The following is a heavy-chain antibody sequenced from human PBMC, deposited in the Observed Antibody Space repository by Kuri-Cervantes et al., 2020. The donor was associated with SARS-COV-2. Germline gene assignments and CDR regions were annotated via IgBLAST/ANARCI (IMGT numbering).Heavy chain of an antibody. Sequence: GESLKISCKGSGYSFTSYWIGWVRQMPGKGLEWMGIIYPGDSDTRYSPSFQGQVNISADKSISTAYLQWSSLEASDTAMDYCARQSADCSSTSCYIDYWGQGTMVTVSS. CDR3: ARQSADCSSTSCYIDY. J-gene: IGHJ4*02. CDR1: GYSFTSYW. CDR2: IYPGDSDT. V-gene: IGHV5-51*01. D-gene: IGHD2-2*02.